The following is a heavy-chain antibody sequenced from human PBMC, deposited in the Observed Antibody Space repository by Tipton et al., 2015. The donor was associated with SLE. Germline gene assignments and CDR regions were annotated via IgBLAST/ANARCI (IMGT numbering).Heavy chain of an antibody. Sequence: TLSLTCSVYGESSSGYYWNWLRQPPGKGLEWIGGINHSGSTNYNPSLKSRVTISVDTCKNQFSLKLSSVTAADTAVYYCARDMVDAFDIWGQGTMVTVSS. CDR2: INHSGST. CDR1: GESSSGYY. V-gene: IGHV4-34*01. D-gene: IGHD2-8*01. CDR3: ARDMVDAFDI. J-gene: IGHJ3*02.